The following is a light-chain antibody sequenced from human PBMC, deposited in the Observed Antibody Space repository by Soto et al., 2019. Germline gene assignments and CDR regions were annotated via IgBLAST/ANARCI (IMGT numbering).Light chain of an antibody. V-gene: IGLV2-14*01. CDR2: AVS. CDR1: TSDIGAYNY. CDR3: SSFTIYSTSV. Sequence: QSALTQPASVSGSPGQSITICCTGTTSDIGAYNYVSWYQLNTGKAPKLMISAVSNRPSGIPNRFSGSKSGNTASLTISGLQAEDEADYYCSSFTIYSTSVFGTGTKVTVL. J-gene: IGLJ1*01.